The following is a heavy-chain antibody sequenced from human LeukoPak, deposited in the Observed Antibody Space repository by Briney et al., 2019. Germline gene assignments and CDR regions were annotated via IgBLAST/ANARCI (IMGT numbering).Heavy chain of an antibody. CDR3: ARVGDWNDLVY. CDR2: ISYTVTS. J-gene: IGHJ4*02. Sequence: PSETLSLTCTVSGGSISTYYWSWIRQSPGKGLEWIGYISYTVTSNYNPSLKSRVTISVDTSKNQFSLKLSSVTAADTAVYYCARVGDWNDLVYWGQGILVTVSS. CDR1: GGSISTYY. V-gene: IGHV4-59*01. D-gene: IGHD1-1*01.